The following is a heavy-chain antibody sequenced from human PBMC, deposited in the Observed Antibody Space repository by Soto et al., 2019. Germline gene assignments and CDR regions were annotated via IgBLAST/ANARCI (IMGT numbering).Heavy chain of an antibody. CDR1: GYTFTGYY. J-gene: IGHJ4*02. CDR3: ARERTTGVDY. D-gene: IGHD1-1*01. V-gene: IGHV1-2*02. Sequence: QVQLVQSGAEVKKPGASVTVSCKASGYTFTGYYVHWVRQAPGQGLEWMGWINSYSGGTNYAQKFQGRVTMTRDTSISTAYMDLTRLTSDDTAVYYCARERTTGVDYWGQGTLVTVSS. CDR2: INSYSGGT.